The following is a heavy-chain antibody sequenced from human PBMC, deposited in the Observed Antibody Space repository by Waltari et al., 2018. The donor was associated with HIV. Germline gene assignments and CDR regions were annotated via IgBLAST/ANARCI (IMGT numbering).Heavy chain of an antibody. V-gene: IGHV5-51*01. Sequence: EVHLLQSGAEVKKPGESPETSCRGPGYSFTSYLIRRLRQMPGKGLEWMGIIYPGDSDTRYSPSFQGQVTISADKSISTAYLQWSSLKASDTAMYYCATVVAFTYFDYWGQGTLVTVSS. CDR2: IYPGDSDT. CDR3: ATVVAFTYFDY. J-gene: IGHJ4*02. CDR1: GYSFTSYL. D-gene: IGHD2-15*01.